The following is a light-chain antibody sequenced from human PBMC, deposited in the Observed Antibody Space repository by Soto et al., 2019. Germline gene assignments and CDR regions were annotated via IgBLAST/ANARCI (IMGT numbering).Light chain of an antibody. Sequence: EIVLTQSPGTLSLSLGERATLSCRASQSVSSNYLAWYQQKPGQAPRLLIYATSSRATGIPDRFSGSGSGTDFTLTISRLEPEDFAVYYCQQYNNWPPYTFGQGTKLEIK. J-gene: IGKJ2*01. CDR1: QSVSSNY. V-gene: IGKV3-20*01. CDR3: QQYNNWPPYT. CDR2: ATS.